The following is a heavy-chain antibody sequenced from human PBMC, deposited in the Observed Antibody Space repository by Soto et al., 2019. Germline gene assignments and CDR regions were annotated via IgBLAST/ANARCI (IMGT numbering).Heavy chain of an antibody. J-gene: IGHJ5*02. D-gene: IGHD3-10*01. V-gene: IGHV1-46*01. CDR1: GYTFTSYY. CDR2: INPSGGST. Sequence: ASVKVSCKASGYTFTSYYMHWVRQAPGQGLEWMGIINPSGGSTSYAQKFQGRVTMTRDTSTSTVYMELSSLRSEDTAVYYCARDGSPAHPKLLLWFGELEIWFDPWGQGTLVTVSS. CDR3: ARDGSPAHPKLLLWFGELEIWFDP.